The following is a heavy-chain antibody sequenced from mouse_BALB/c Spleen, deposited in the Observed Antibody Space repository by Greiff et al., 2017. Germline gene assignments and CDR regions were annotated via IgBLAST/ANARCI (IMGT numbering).Heavy chain of an antibody. J-gene: IGHJ3*01. V-gene: IGHV14-3*02. D-gene: IGHD2-2*01. Sequence: VQLQQSGAELVKPGASVKLSCTASGFNIKDTYMHWVKQRPEQGLEWIGRIDPANGNTKYDPKFQGKATITADTSSNTAYLQLSSLTSEDTAVYYCGGAYGYDPFAYWGQGTLVTVSA. CDR2: IDPANGNT. CDR1: GFNIKDTY. CDR3: GGAYGYDPFAY.